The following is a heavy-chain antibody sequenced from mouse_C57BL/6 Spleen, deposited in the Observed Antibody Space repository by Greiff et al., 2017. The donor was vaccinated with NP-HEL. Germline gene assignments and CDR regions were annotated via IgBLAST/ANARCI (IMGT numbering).Heavy chain of an antibody. J-gene: IGHJ2*01. D-gene: IGHD1-1*01. V-gene: IGHV1-63*01. CDR2: IYPGGGYT. Sequence: QVQLQQSGAELVRPGTSVKMSCKASGYTFPNYWIGWAKQRPGHGLEWIGDIYPGGGYTNYNAKFTGKATLTADKSSSTAYMQFSSLTSEDSAIYYCARSHGSSPYFDYWGQGTTLTVSS. CDR1: GYTFPNYW. CDR3: ARSHGSSPYFDY.